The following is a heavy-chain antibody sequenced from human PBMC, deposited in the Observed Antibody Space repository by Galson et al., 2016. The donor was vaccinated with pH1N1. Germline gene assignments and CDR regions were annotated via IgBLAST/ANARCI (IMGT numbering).Heavy chain of an antibody. CDR3: ARDESSDFWSGLYGTDV. D-gene: IGHD3-3*01. V-gene: IGHV3-11*06. CDR1: GFTFSDYY. CDR2: VSSTSTYT. Sequence: CAASGFTFSDYYMSWIRQAPGKGLEWISYVSSTSTYTKYADSVEGRFTISRDNAKNSLYLQMSSLRAEDTAVYYCARDESSDFWSGLYGTDVWGLGTTVTVSS. J-gene: IGHJ6*02.